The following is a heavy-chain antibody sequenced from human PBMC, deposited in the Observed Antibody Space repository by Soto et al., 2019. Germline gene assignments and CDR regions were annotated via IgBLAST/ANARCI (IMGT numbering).Heavy chain of an antibody. J-gene: IGHJ6*02. Sequence: GASVKVSCKASGYTFTGYYMHWVRQAPGQGLEWMGWINPNSGGTNYAQKFQGWVTMTRDTSISTAYVELSRLRSDDTAVYYCARDFFYSSRPDYYYYYGMDVWGQGTTVTVSS. CDR3: ARDFFYSSRPDYYYYYGMDV. CDR2: INPNSGGT. D-gene: IGHD6-13*01. CDR1: GYTFTGYY. V-gene: IGHV1-2*04.